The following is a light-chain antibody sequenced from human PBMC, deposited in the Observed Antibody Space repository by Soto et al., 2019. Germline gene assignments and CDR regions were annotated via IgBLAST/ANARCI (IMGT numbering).Light chain of an antibody. J-gene: IGKJ1*01. Sequence: EIVLTQSPATLSLSPGERATLSCRASQSVSSFLAWYQQKPGQAPRLLIYDVSNRATGVPARFSGSGSGTDFTLTISGLAPEDFAVYYCPKRSSWPWTFGQGTKVEIK. CDR2: DVS. CDR3: PKRSSWPWT. V-gene: IGKV3-11*01. CDR1: QSVSSF.